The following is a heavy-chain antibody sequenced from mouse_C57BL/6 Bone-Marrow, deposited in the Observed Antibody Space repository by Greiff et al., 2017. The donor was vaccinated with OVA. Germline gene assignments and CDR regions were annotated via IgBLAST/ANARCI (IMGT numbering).Heavy chain of an antibody. CDR1: GFTFSDYG. J-gene: IGHJ1*03. Sequence: EVKLVESGGGLVQPGGSLKLSCAASGFTFSDYGMAWVRQAPRKGPEWVAFISNLAYSIYYADTVTGRFTISRENAKNTLYLEMSSLRSEDTAMYYCARHGSNYPLAYWYCDVWGTGTTVTVSS. D-gene: IGHD2-5*01. CDR3: ARHGSNYPLAYWYCDV. V-gene: IGHV5-15*01. CDR2: ISNLAYSI.